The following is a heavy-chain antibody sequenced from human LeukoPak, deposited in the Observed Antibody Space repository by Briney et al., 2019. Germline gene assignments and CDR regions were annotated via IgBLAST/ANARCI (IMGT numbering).Heavy chain of an antibody. Sequence: GGSLRLSCAASGFTCSSSGMYWFRQAPGKGLEWVALIWYDGSKKYYADSVQGRFTISRDKSKKTLYLQMNSLTAEDTAVYYCARDVGNYDSGTSYFDYWGQGTLVTVSP. J-gene: IGHJ4*02. D-gene: IGHD3-10*01. CDR2: IWYDGSKK. CDR1: GFTCSSSG. V-gene: IGHV3-33*01. CDR3: ARDVGNYDSGTSYFDY.